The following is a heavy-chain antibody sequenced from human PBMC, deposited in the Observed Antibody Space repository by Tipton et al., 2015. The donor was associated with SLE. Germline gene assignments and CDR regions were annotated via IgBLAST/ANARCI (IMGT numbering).Heavy chain of an antibody. V-gene: IGHV3-21*03. CDR1: GFTFSSYS. D-gene: IGHD1-26*01. J-gene: IGHJ3*02. CDR3: ARWKWEPLKAFDI. CDR2: ISSSSSYI. Sequence: SLRLSCAASGFTFSSYSMNWVRQAPGKGLEWVSSISSSSSYIYYADSVKGRFTISRDNAKNSLHLQMNSLRAEDTAVYYCARWKWEPLKAFDIWGQGTMVTVSS.